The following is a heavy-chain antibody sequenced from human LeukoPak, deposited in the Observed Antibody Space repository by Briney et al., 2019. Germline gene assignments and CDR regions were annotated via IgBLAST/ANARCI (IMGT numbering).Heavy chain of an antibody. Sequence: PSETLSLTCAVYGGSFGGYYWNWVRQSPGKGLEWIGEISHSGSTNYSPPLKSRVAISVDTSKKQFSLKLSSVTAADTAVYYCARDRGGYTYSHDYWGQGTLVTVSS. V-gene: IGHV4-34*01. D-gene: IGHD5-18*01. CDR2: ISHSGST. CDR3: ARDRGGYTYSHDY. J-gene: IGHJ4*02. CDR1: GGSFGGYY.